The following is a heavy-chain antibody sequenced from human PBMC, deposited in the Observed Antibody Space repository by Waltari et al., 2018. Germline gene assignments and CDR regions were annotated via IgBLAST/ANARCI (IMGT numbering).Heavy chain of an antibody. V-gene: IGHV1-2*02. J-gene: IGHJ4*02. Sequence: QVQLVQSGAEVKKPGASVKVSCKASGYTFTAAYMNWVRQAPGQGLKWMGWINPNSGGANYAQRFQGRVTMARDTSSSTACMELSRLRSGDTAVYYCAIGRGPIVVVPAAIGYWGQGTLVTVSS. CDR3: AIGRGPIVVVPAAIGY. CDR2: INPNSGGA. D-gene: IGHD2-2*01. CDR1: GYTFTAAY.